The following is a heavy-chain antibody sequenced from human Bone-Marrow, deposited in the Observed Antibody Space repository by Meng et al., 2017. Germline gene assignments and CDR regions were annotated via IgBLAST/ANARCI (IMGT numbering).Heavy chain of an antibody. CDR2: INHSGST. V-gene: IGHV4-34*01. D-gene: IGHD3-22*01. CDR1: GGCFSGYN. Sequence: QVQLKRWVGGLLKPSATLSLTCAFYGGCFSGYNWSWIRQPPGKVLEWIGEINHSGSTNYNPSLKSRGTITVATSKNQFSLKLSSVTAADTAVYYCARDNTMIGSFDYWGQGTLVTVSS. J-gene: IGHJ4*02. CDR3: ARDNTMIGSFDY.